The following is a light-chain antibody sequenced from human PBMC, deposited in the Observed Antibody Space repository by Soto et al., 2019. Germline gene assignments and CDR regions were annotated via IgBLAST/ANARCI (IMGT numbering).Light chain of an antibody. J-gene: IGKJ4*01. Sequence: EIVLTQSPGTLSLSPGERATLSCRASQSVSSSYLAWYQQKPGQAPRLLIYGASSRATGIPDRFSGSGSGTDFTLTISRLESEDFAVYYCQQYDSSPRVTFGGGTKVEIK. CDR2: GAS. V-gene: IGKV3-20*01. CDR3: QQYDSSPRVT. CDR1: QSVSSSY.